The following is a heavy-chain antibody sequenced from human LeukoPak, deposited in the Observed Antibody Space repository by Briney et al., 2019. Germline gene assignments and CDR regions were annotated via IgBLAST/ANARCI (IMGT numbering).Heavy chain of an antibody. CDR1: GGSISSGDYY. D-gene: IGHD3-10*01. CDR2: IYYSGST. CDR3: AREPHTYYYGSGSYRWGMDV. Sequence: SQTLSLTCTVSGGSISSGDYYWSWIRQPPGKGLEWIGYIYYSGSTYYNPSLKSRVTISVDTSKNQFSLKLSSVTAADTAVYYCAREPHTYYYGSGSYRWGMDVWGQGTTVTVSS. V-gene: IGHV4-30-4*01. J-gene: IGHJ6*02.